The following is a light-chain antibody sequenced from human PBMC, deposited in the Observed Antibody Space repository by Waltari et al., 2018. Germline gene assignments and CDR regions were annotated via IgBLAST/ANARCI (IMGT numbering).Light chain of an antibody. J-gene: IGLJ2*01. V-gene: IGLV2-14*03. CDR2: DVS. Sequence: QSALTQPASVSGSPGQSITISCTGTSSDVGAYNFAPWYQHYPGKAPKIIIYDVSNRPSGVSYRFSGSKSVNTASLTISGLQAEDEAVYYCSSFETNSASVIFGGGTMVTVL. CDR1: SSDVGAYNF. CDR3: SSFETNSASVI.